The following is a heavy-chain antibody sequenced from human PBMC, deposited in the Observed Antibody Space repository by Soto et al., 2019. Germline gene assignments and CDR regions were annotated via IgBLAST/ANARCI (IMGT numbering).Heavy chain of an antibody. V-gene: IGHV1-18*01. D-gene: IGHD3-10*01. Sequence: GASVKVSCKASGYTFTSYGISWVRQAPGQGLEWMGWISAYNGNTNYAQKLQGRVTMTTDTSTSTAYMELRSLRSDDTAVYYCARGLSALGPYGGRSEYFQHWGQGTLVTVSS. CDR1: GYTFTSYG. CDR3: ARGLSALGPYGGRSEYFQH. J-gene: IGHJ1*01. CDR2: ISAYNGNT.